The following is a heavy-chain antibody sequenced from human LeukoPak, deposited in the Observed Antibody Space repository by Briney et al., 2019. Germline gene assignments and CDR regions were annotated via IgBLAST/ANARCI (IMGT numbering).Heavy chain of an antibody. J-gene: IGHJ5*02. CDR2: IYYSGST. V-gene: IGHV4-39*07. D-gene: IGHD6-19*01. CDR3: ARDSLGLAVAGTNWFDP. CDR1: GGSISSSSYY. Sequence: ASETLSLTCTVSGGSISSSSYYWGWIRQPPGKGLEWIGSIYYSGSTYYNPSLKSRVTISVDTSKNQFSLKLSSVTAADTAVYYCARDSLGLAVAGTNWFDPWGQGTLVTVSS.